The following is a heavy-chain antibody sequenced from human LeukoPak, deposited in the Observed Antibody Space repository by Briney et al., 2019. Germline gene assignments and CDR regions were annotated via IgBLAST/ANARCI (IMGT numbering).Heavy chain of an antibody. V-gene: IGHV3-7*01. J-gene: IGHJ3*02. Sequence: GGSLRLSCAASGFTFSNYWMSWVRQAPGKGPEWVAKIDKDGSEKYSVDSVRGRFTISRDNAKNTLYLQMDSLRAEDTAVYYCARDGAYSASNIWGQGTMVAVSS. D-gene: IGHD6-13*01. CDR2: IDKDGSEK. CDR1: GFTFSNYW. CDR3: ARDGAYSASNI.